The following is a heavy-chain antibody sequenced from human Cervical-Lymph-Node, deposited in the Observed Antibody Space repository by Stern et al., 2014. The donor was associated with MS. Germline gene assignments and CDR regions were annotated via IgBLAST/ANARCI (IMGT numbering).Heavy chain of an antibody. CDR2: ISWDGGST. CDR1: GFTVNDYS. V-gene: IGHV3-9*01. Sequence: VQLVQSGGGLVQPGRSLRLSCAASGFTVNDYSMHWVRQAPGKGLEWVSGISWDGGSTEYAASVKGRFAISRDNAKNSLFLHMNSLRPEDTAFYYCAKTTVTTRPFEFWGQGTLVNVSS. J-gene: IGHJ4*02. CDR3: AKTTVTTRPFEF. D-gene: IGHD4-17*01.